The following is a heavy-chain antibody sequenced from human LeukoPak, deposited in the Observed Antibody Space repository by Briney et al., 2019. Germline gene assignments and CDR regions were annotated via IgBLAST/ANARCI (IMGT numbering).Heavy chain of an antibody. V-gene: IGHV4-34*01. D-gene: IGHD3-22*01. Sequence: SETLSLTCAVYGVSFSGYYWSWIRQPPGKGLEWIGEINHSGSTNYNPSLKSRVTISVDTSKNQFSLKLSSVTAADTAMYYCARAPGGGYYGLLDAFDIWGQRTMVTVSS. CDR2: INHSGST. CDR1: GVSFSGYY. CDR3: ARAPGGGYYGLLDAFDI. J-gene: IGHJ3*02.